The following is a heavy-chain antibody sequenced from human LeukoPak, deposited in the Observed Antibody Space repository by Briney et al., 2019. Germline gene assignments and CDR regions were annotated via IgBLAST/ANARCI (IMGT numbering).Heavy chain of an antibody. CDR3: ARGFGGYYSFDY. CDR1: GGSFSGYY. V-gene: IGHV4-34*01. CDR2: INHSGST. D-gene: IGHD3-3*01. Sequence: KPSETLSLTCAVYGGSFSGYYWSWIRQPPGKGLEWIGEINHSGSTNYNPSLKSRVTISVDTSKNQFSLKLSSVTAADTAVYYCARGFGGYYSFDYWGQGTLVTVSS. J-gene: IGHJ4*02.